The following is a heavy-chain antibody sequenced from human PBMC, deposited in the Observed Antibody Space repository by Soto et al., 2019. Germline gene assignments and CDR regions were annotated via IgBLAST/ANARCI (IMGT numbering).Heavy chain of an antibody. CDR3: ASSSGDLDVYGMDI. CDR2: VTGGGHTT. CDR1: GFTFSRNA. V-gene: IGHV3-23*01. Sequence: EAQLLESGGGLVQPGGPLRLSCAASGFTFSRNAMSWVRKAPGKGLEWVSTVTGGGHTTYNADSVNGRFTISRDNSKNTLYLQMNNLRAEDTAIYYCASSSGDLDVYGMDIWGPGTTVTVSS. D-gene: IGHD3-10*01. J-gene: IGHJ6*02.